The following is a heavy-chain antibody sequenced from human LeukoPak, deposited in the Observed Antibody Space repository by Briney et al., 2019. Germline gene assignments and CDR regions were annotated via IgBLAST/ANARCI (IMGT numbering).Heavy chain of an antibody. CDR3: ARVGVTGSGWYSATYSDY. CDR2: ISAYNGNT. V-gene: IGHV1-18*01. CDR1: GYTFTSYG. Sequence: GASVKVSCKASGYTFTSYGISWVRQAPGQGLEWMGWISAYNGNTNYAQKLQGRVTMTTDTSTSTAYMELRSLRSDDTAAYYWARVGVTGSGWYSATYSDYWGQGTLVTVSS. J-gene: IGHJ4*02. D-gene: IGHD6-19*01.